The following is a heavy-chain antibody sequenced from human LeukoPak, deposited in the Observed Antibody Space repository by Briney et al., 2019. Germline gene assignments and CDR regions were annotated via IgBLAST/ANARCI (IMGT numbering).Heavy chain of an antibody. CDR1: GGSISSGGYY. J-gene: IGHJ5*02. CDR3: ASETRTYYYDSSGPLGP. V-gene: IGHV4-31*03. Sequence: PSETLSLTCTVSGGSISSGGYYWSWIRQHPGKGLEWIGYIYYSGSTYYNPSLKSRVTISVDTSKNQFSLKLSSVTAADTAVYYCASETRTYYYDSSGPLGPWGQGTLVTVSS. D-gene: IGHD3-22*01. CDR2: IYYSGST.